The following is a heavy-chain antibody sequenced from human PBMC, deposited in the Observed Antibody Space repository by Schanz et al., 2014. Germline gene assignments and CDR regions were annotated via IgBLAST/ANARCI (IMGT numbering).Heavy chain of an antibody. CDR3: ASSGAGYSSSWDFDY. J-gene: IGHJ4*02. D-gene: IGHD6-13*01. CDR2: FIPILGIA. V-gene: IGHV1-69*02. CDR1: RSTFSSYT. Sequence: QVQLVQSGAEVKKPGSSVKVSCKASRSTFSSYTISWVRQARGQGLEWVGRFIPILGIANYAQKFQGRVTITADKSTFTAYVDVSSLRSEDTAVYYYASSGAGYSSSWDFDYWGQGTLVTVSS.